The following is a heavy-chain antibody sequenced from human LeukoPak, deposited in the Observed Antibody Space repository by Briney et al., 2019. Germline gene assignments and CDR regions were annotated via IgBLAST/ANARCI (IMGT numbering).Heavy chain of an antibody. V-gene: IGHV3-48*03. Sequence: GGSLRLSCAASGFIFRSFEMYWVRQAPGKGLERIAYISSGATTMYYADSVKGRFTISRDDAKNSLFLQMNSLRAEDTAVYYCALLAVASDFDYWGQGALVTVSS. J-gene: IGHJ4*02. CDR1: GFIFRSFE. CDR2: ISSGATTM. CDR3: ALLAVASDFDY. D-gene: IGHD6-19*01.